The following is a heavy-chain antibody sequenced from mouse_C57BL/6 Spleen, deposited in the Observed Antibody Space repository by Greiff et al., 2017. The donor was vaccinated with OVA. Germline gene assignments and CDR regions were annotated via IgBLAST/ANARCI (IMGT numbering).Heavy chain of an antibody. D-gene: IGHD3-2*02. V-gene: IGHV1-59*01. CDR3: ARSPQDSSGYVDFDY. CDR2: IDPSDSYT. Sequence: VQLQQPGAELVRPGTSVKLSCKASGYTFTSYWMHWVKQRPGQGLEWIGVIDPSDSYTNYNQKFKGKATLTVDTSSSTAYMQLSSLTSEDSAVYYCARSPQDSSGYVDFDYWGQGTTLTVSS. CDR1: GYTFTSYW. J-gene: IGHJ2*01.